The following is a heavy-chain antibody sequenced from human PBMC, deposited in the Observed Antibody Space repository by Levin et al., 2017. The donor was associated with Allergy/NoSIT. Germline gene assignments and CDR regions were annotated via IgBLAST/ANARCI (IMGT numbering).Heavy chain of an antibody. CDR1: GGSVINYY. V-gene: IGHV4-59*02. CDR2: INSTGVT. Sequence: SETLSLTCTVSGGSVINYYWSWIRQPPGKGLEWIGLINSTGVTNYNPSLKSRVTISVDTSKNQFSLKLTSVPAADTAMYYCVREPSWSGWFGPWGQGTLVTVS. CDR3: VREPSWSGWFGP. J-gene: IGHJ5*02.